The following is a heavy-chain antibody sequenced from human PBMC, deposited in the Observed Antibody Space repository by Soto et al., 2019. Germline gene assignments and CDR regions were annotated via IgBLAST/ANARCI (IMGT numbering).Heavy chain of an antibody. J-gene: IGHJ3*02. Sequence: GGSLRLSCVASGFNFRSQAMSWVRQAPGKGLEWISTMSGGGGSTHYADSVRGRFTISRDNSRNTLDLQMNSLRAEDTAIYYCAKGGLGYCSTTICYTSAFDTWGRGTMVTVSS. CDR2: MSGGGGST. V-gene: IGHV3-23*01. CDR1: GFNFRSQA. D-gene: IGHD2-2*01. CDR3: AKGGLGYCSTTICYTSAFDT.